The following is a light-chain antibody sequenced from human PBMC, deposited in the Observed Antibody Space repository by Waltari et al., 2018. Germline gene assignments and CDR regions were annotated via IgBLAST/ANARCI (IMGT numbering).Light chain of an antibody. CDR3: SSQSSNNVVL. Sequence: QSALTQPASVSGSPGQSITISCTGISSDVGRYNSCSCYQAHPGQGPKVIIYDVSDRPSGVSARFSGSKSGNTASLTISGLQAEDEADYYCSSQSSNNVVLFGGGTKVTVL. J-gene: IGLJ3*02. CDR1: SSDVGRYNS. V-gene: IGLV2-14*03. CDR2: DVS.